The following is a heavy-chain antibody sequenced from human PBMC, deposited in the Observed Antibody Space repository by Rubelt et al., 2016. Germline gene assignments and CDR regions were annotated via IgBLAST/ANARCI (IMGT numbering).Heavy chain of an antibody. CDR1: GFSFNIYE. V-gene: IGHV3-48*03. CDR2: ITASGGAR. Sequence: EVQLVESGGGLVQPGGSLRLSCAASGFSFNIYEMNWVRQAPGKGMEWVSYITASGGARYYADAVKGRFTVARDNAKNLLYLQMNSVTDDDTALYYCVRDEYGVGGDPWGQGTLVTVSS. CDR3: VRDEYGVGGDP. J-gene: IGHJ5*02. D-gene: IGHD2/OR15-2a*01.